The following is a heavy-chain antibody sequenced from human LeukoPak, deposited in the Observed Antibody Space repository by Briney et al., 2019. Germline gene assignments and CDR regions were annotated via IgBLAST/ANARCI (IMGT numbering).Heavy chain of an antibody. V-gene: IGHV3-64*01. Sequence: GGSLRLSCAASGFTFSSYAMHWVRQAPGKGLEYVSAISSNGGSTYYANSVKGRFTISRDNSKNTLYLQMGSLRAEDMAVYYRAGSTAVAGTAFDYWGQGTLVTVSS. J-gene: IGHJ4*02. CDR1: GFTFSSYA. CDR3: AGSTAVAGTAFDY. D-gene: IGHD6-19*01. CDR2: ISSNGGST.